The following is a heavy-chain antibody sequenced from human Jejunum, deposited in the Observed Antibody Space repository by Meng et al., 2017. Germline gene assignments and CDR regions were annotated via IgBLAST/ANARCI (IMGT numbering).Heavy chain of an antibody. J-gene: IGHJ4*02. CDR1: GGSVSSGSYY. CDR3: AREGYYDNTHVGDFDY. V-gene: IGHV4-61*02. D-gene: IGHD3-22*01. Sequence: SETLSLTCTVSGGSVSSGSYYWSWIRQPAGKGLEWIGRIHTSGRTNYNPSLESRVTISADSSENQFSLRLDSVTAADTAVYYCAREGYYDNTHVGDFDYWGPGTLVTGAS. CDR2: IHTSGRT.